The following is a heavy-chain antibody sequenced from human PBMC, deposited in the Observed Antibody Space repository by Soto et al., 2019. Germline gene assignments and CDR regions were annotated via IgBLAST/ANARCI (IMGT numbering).Heavy chain of an antibody. CDR1: GGTFSSYA. CDR3: ARGGYCGGDCYSSY. V-gene: IGHV1-69*13. D-gene: IGHD2-21*02. Sequence: ASVKVSCKASGGTFSSYAISWVRQAPGQGLEWMGGIIPIFGTANYTQKFQGRVTITADESTSTAYMELSSLRSEDTAVYYCARGGYCGGDCYSSYWGQGTLVTVSS. J-gene: IGHJ4*02. CDR2: IIPIFGTA.